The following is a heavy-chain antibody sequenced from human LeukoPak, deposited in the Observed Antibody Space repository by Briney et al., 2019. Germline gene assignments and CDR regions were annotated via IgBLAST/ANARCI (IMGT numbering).Heavy chain of an antibody. D-gene: IGHD3-10*02. CDR1: GFTFSDYN. J-gene: IGHJ6*04. Sequence: GGSLGLSCAASGFTFSDYNMRWIRQAPGKGLEWVSSISRSGSTIYYADSVKGRFTISRDNAKNSLYLQMNSLRAEDTAVYYCAELGITMIGGVWGKGTTVTISS. V-gene: IGHV3-11*04. CDR3: AELGITMIGGV. CDR2: ISRSGSTI.